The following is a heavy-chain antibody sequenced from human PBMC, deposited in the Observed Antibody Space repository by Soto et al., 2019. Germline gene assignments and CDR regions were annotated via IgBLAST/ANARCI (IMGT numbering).Heavy chain of an antibody. J-gene: IGHJ5*01. D-gene: IGHD3-3*01. CDR1: TVTINVHG. CDR2: ISNDGRAQ. CDR3: ARDIWSGDYKWFDS. Sequence: QSVGSLRLSCTSSTVTINVHGIQWVRQAPGKGLEWVAFISNDGRAQYYADSVKGRFTISRDYSKNTVDLQMNSLRNEETAVYYCARDIWSGDYKWFDSWGPGTLVTVSS. V-gene: IGHV3-30*03.